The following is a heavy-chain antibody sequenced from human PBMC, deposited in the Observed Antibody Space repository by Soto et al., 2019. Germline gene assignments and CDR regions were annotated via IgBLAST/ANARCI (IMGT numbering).Heavy chain of an antibody. D-gene: IGHD1-7*01. CDR1: GGTFSSYA. CDR2: ISAYNGNT. Sequence: ASVKVSCKASGGTFSSYAISWVRQAPGQGLEWMGWISAYNGNTNYAQKLQGRVTMTTDTSTSTAYMELRSLRSDDTAVYYCARDATGTNPGPDYWGQGTLVTVSS. CDR3: ARDATGTNPGPDY. V-gene: IGHV1-18*01. J-gene: IGHJ4*02.